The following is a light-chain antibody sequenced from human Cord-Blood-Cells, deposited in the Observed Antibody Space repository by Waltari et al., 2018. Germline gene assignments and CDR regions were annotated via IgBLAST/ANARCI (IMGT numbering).Light chain of an antibody. CDR1: SSDAGGYNA. Sequence: QSALTQHASLSGSPGPSTTISCTGTSSDAGGYNAGSRYQQHPGKAPKLMIYEVSNRPSGVSNRFSGSKSGNTASLTISGLQAEDEADYYCSSYTSSSTLYVFGTGTKVTVL. V-gene: IGLV2-14*01. J-gene: IGLJ1*01. CDR3: SSYTSSSTLYV. CDR2: EVS.